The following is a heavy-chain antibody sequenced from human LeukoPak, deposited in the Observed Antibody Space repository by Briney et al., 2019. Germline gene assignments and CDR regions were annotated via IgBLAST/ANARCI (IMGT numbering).Heavy chain of an antibody. CDR2: NYYSGST. D-gene: IGHD3-9*01. CDR1: GGSISSYY. V-gene: IGHV4-59*08. J-gene: IGHJ4*02. CDR3: ARSKARTLLIDY. Sequence: PSETLSLTCTVSGGSISSYYWSWIRQPPGEGLEWIGYNYYSGSTNYNPSLKSRVTISVDTSKNQFSLKLSSVTAADTAVYYCARSKARTLLIDYWGQGTLVTVSS.